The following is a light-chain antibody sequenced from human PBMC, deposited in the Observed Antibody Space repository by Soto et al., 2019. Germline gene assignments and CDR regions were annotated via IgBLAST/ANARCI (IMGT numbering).Light chain of an antibody. CDR2: AAV. CDR3: QQTYSSHQWT. Sequence: IQMTQSPFSLSASVGDRLTITCRASQSISSYLNCYQQKPXKTPRLLIYAAVSLQSGIPSRFSAYGSGTDFTLTISSLQHEDFATYYCQQTYSSHQWTFGQGTKVDIK. J-gene: IGKJ1*01. V-gene: IGKV1-39*01. CDR1: QSISSY.